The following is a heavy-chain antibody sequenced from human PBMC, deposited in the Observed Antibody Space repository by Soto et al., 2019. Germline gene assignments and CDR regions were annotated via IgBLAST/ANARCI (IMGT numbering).Heavy chain of an antibody. CDR2: INHSGST. V-gene: IGHV4-34*01. CDR3: ASDTLWFGELLYGGDY. Sequence: SETLSLTCAVYGGSFSGYYWSWIRQPPGKGLEWIGEINHSGSTNYNPSLKSRVTISVDTSKNQFSLKLSSVTAADTAVYYCASDTLWFGELLYGGDYWGQGTLVTVS. CDR1: GGSFSGYY. D-gene: IGHD3-10*01. J-gene: IGHJ4*02.